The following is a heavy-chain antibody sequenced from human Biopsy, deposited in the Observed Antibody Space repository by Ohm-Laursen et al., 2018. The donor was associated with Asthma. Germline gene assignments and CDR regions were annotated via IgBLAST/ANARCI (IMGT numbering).Heavy chain of an antibody. J-gene: IGHJ4*02. CDR2: ISYDGNHK. Sequence: SLRLSCTATGFMFRSFGMHWVRQAPGKGLEWVAVISYDGNHKFYEDSVKGRFTISRDNSMNTLYLHMNSLRVEDTAVYYCARGLDYSGRSGFDYWGQGTLVTVSS. D-gene: IGHD3-10*01. V-gene: IGHV3-33*05. CDR3: ARGLDYSGRSGFDY. CDR1: GFMFRSFG.